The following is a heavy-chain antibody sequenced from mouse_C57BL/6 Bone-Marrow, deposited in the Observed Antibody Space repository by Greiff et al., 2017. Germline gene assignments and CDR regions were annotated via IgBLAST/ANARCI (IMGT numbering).Heavy chain of an antibody. J-gene: IGHJ3*01. CDR1: GYTFTSYW. V-gene: IGHV1-69*01. CDR2: IDPSDSYT. D-gene: IGHD1-1*01. CDR3: AREDYYYGSSSWFAD. Sequence: QVQLQQPGAELVMPGASVKLSCKASGYTFTSYWMHWVKQRPGQGLEWIGEIDPSDSYTNYNQKFKGKSTLTVDKSSSTAYMQLSSLTSEYSAVYYCAREDYYYGSSSWFADWGQGTLVTVSA.